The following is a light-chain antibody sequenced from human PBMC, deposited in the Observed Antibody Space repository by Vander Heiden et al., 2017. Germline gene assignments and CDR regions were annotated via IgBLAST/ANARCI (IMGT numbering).Light chain of an antibody. V-gene: IGKV1-5*03. J-gene: IGKJ2*01. CDR2: KAS. CDR1: QGISRL. Sequence: DVQMTQAPSTLSSSVGGRVTITCRDSQGISRLLALDQQKPGKAPKLLIYKASSLESGVPSRFSGSGSGTEFTLTISSLQPDDFATYYCQQYNSYPYTFGQGTKLEIK. CDR3: QQYNSYPYT.